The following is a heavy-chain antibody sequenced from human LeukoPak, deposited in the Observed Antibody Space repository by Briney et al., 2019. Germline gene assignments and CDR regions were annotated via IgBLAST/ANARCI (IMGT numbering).Heavy chain of an antibody. D-gene: IGHD3-10*01. CDR2: ISGSGGST. CDR3: AKGGVQVRGVIARLSHFDY. Sequence: GGSLRLSCAASGFTFSSYAMSWVRQAPGKGLEWVSAISGSGGSTYYADSVKGRFTISRDNSKNTLYLQMNSLRAEDTAVYYCAKGGVQVRGVIARLSHFDYWGQGTLVTVSS. J-gene: IGHJ4*02. V-gene: IGHV3-23*01. CDR1: GFTFSSYA.